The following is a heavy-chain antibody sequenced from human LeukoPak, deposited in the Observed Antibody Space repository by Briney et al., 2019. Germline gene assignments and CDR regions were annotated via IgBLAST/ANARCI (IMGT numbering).Heavy chain of an antibody. CDR1: GFTFSSYS. J-gene: IGHJ5*02. Sequence: GGSLRLSCAASGFTFSSYSMNWVRQAPGKGLEWVSSISSSSSYIYYADSVKGRFTISRDNAKNSLYLQMNSLRAEDTAVYYCASRLYDHVWGSYRADQDNWFDPWGQGTLVTVSS. CDR2: ISSSSSYI. V-gene: IGHV3-21*01. CDR3: ASRLYDHVWGSYRADQDNWFDP. D-gene: IGHD3-16*02.